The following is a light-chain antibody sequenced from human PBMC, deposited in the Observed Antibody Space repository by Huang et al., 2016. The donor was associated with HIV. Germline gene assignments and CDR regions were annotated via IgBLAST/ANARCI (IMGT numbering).Light chain of an antibody. V-gene: IGKV1-39*01. CDR3: QQTYTTPLT. CDR2: AAA. CDR1: QSISKS. J-gene: IGKJ4*01. Sequence: DIQMTQSPSSLSASVGDTVSITCRASQSISKSLNWYRQKPGEAPDRLIYAAANLQEGVPSRFSASGSGTDFTLTITSLQTEDFATYYCQQTYTTPLTFGGGTKVAI.